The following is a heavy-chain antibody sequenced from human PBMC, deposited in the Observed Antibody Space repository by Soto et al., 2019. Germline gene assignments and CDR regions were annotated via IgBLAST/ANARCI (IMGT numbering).Heavy chain of an antibody. V-gene: IGHV3-73*02. J-gene: IGHJ3*01. D-gene: IGHD1-1*01. Sequence: EVQLVESGGGLVQPGGSLKLSCAASGFIFSGSAIHWVRQASGKGLEWVGRIRNKANSYATAYAASVKGRFTISRDDSESTGFLEMNSLKAEDAAVYYCTTSVKGNWDDVAWDGWGQGTMVTVSS. CDR1: GFIFSGSA. CDR3: TTSVKGNWDDVAWDG. CDR2: IRNKANSYAT.